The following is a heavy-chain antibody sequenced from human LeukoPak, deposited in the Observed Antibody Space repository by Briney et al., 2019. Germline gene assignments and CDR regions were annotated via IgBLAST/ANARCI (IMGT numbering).Heavy chain of an antibody. CDR2: ISGSGGST. CDR3: AKDSFRWLLTLDY. CDR1: GFTFSSYA. J-gene: IGHJ4*02. Sequence: GGSLRLSCAASGFTFSSYAMSWVRQAPGKGLEWVSAISGSGGSTYYADPVKGRFTISRDNSKNTLYLQMNSLRAEDTAVYYCAKDSFRWLLTLDYWGQGTLVTVSS. V-gene: IGHV3-23*01. D-gene: IGHD2-15*01.